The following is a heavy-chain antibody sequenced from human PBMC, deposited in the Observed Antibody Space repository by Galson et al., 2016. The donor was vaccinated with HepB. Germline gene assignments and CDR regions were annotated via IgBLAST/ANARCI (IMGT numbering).Heavy chain of an antibody. CDR3: AEDKKQLTPLCYFDL. CDR2: IWYAGADT. V-gene: IGHV3-33*06. CDR1: GFTLSDYS. Sequence: SLRLSCAASGFTLSDYSMYWVRQAPGRGLEWVAIIWYAGADTYYAGDFKGRVTISRDNSNNTMLLQMNNLRVDDTAVYYCAEDKKQLTPLCYFDLWGRGTPVSVSS. D-gene: IGHD1-1*01. J-gene: IGHJ2*01.